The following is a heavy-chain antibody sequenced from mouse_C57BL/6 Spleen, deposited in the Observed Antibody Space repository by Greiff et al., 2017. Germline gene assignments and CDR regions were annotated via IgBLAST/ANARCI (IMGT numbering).Heavy chain of an antibody. V-gene: IGHV5-6*01. CDR1: GFTFSSYG. Sequence: EVKLVESGGDLVKPGGSLKLSCAASGFTFSSYGMSWVRQTPDTRLEWVATISSGGSYTYYPDSVKGRFTISRDNAKNTLYLQMSSLKSEDTAMYYCASLTGTRAYWGQGTLVTVSA. CDR2: ISSGGSYT. CDR3: ASLTGTRAY. J-gene: IGHJ3*01. D-gene: IGHD4-1*01.